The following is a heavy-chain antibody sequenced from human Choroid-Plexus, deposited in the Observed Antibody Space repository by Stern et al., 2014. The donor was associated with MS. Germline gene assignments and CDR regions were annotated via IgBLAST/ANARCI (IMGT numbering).Heavy chain of an antibody. CDR1: GFTFGSCA. V-gene: IGHV3-30*18. CDR3: AKDRQYLTYFFDH. D-gene: IGHD2/OR15-2a*01. J-gene: IGHJ5*02. CDR2: VSHDGSYK. Sequence: VQLEESGGGVVQPGRPLRLSCVASGFTFGSCAMHWVRQAPGKGLEWVGGVSHDGSYKYYADSVKGRFTISRDNSQNTLYMQMSSLIPEDTAVYYCAKDRQYLTYFFDHWGQGSLVTVSS.